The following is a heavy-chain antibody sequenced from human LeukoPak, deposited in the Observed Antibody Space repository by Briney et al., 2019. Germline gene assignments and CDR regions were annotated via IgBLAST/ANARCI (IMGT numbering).Heavy chain of an antibody. Sequence: SETLSLTCTVSGGSLNSYHWSWIRQPPGKGLEWIGYIYYSGSTNYNPSLKSRVTISVDTSKNQFSLKLSSVTAADTAVYYCARDGDSSPFYYYYYMDVWGKGTTVTVSS. CDR1: GGSLNSYH. J-gene: IGHJ6*03. CDR2: IYYSGST. D-gene: IGHD6-13*01. CDR3: ARDGDSSPFYYYYYMDV. V-gene: IGHV4-59*01.